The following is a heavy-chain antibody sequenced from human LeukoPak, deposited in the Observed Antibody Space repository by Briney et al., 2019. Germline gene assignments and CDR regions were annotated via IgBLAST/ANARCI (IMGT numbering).Heavy chain of an antibody. Sequence: PSETLSLTCTVSGASVGDYYWSWIRQADGKGLEWLGRIYTSGNTIYNPSLQSRVTISVDVSKNQFSLRLISMTAADTGIYYCAVDNRDFWGQGTLVTVSS. CDR2: IYTSGNT. J-gene: IGHJ4*02. CDR1: GASVGDYY. D-gene: IGHD2/OR15-2a*01. V-gene: IGHV4-4*07. CDR3: AVDNRDF.